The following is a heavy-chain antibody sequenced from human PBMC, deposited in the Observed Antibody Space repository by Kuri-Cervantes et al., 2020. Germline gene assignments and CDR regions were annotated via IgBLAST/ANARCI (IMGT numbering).Heavy chain of an antibody. V-gene: IGHV1-46*01. Sequence: ASVKVSCKASGYTFTSYYMHWVRQAPGQGLEWMGIINPSGGSASYAQKFQGRVTMTRDTSISTAYMELSRLRSDDTAVYYCARVVITFGGVIVYDAFDIWGQGTMVTVSS. CDR2: INPSGGSA. J-gene: IGHJ3*02. CDR3: ARVVITFGGVIVYDAFDI. CDR1: GYTFTSYY. D-gene: IGHD3-16*02.